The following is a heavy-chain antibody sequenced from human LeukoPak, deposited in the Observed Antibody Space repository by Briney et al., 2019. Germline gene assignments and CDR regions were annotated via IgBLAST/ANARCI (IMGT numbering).Heavy chain of an antibody. CDR3: ARSTLGIDY. J-gene: IGHJ4*02. D-gene: IGHD5/OR15-5a*01. V-gene: IGHV1-69*04. CDR1: GGTFSSYA. CDR2: IIPIFGIA. Sequence: SVKVSCRAAGGTFSSYAISWVRQAPGQGLEWMGRIIPIFGIANYAQKFQGRVTITADKSTSTAYMELSSLRSEDTAVYYCARSTLGIDYWGQGTLVTVSS.